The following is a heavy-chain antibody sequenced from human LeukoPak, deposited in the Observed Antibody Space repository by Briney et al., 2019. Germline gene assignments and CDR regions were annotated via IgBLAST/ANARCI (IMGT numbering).Heavy chain of an antibody. J-gene: IGHJ4*02. V-gene: IGHV3-7*01. Sequence: GGSLRLSCAASGFTFSSYWMSWVRQAPGKGLEWVANIKQDGSEKYYVDSVKGRFTISRDNAKNSLYLQMNSLRAEDTAVYYCARRATYYNFWSGYYYFDYWGQGTLVTVSS. D-gene: IGHD3-3*01. CDR2: IKQDGSEK. CDR3: ARRATYYNFWSGYYYFDY. CDR1: GFTFSSYW.